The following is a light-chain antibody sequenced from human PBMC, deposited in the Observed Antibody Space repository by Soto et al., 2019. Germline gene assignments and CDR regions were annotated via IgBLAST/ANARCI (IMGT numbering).Light chain of an antibody. CDR1: QSVNSN. Sequence: EIAMTQSPATLSVSPGERATLSCRASQSVNSNLAWYQQKPGQAPRLLIYGASTRATGIPARFSGSGSGTEFTVTISALQSEDFAVYYFQQYNTWPLTSGEGTKVETK. CDR2: GAS. CDR3: QQYNTWPLT. V-gene: IGKV3-15*01. J-gene: IGKJ4*01.